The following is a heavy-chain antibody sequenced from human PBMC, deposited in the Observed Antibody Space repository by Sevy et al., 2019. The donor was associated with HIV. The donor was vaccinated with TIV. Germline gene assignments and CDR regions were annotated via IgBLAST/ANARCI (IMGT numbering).Heavy chain of an antibody. D-gene: IGHD3-22*01. CDR1: GGSISSGGYY. J-gene: IGHJ1*01. Sequence: SETLSLTCTVSGGSISSGGYYWSWIRQHPGKGLEWIGYIYYSGSPYYNPSLKSRVTISVDTSKNQFSLKLSSVTAADTAVYYWARDGDSSGSGGVYRSAEYFQHWGQGTLVTVSS. CDR3: ARDGDSSGSGGVYRSAEYFQH. V-gene: IGHV4-31*03. CDR2: IYYSGSP.